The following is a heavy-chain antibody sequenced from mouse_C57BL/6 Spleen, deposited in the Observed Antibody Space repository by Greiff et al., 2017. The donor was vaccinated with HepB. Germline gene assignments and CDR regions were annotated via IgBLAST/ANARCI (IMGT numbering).Heavy chain of an antibody. Sequence: VQLQQSGAELARPGASVKMSCKASGYTFTSYTMHWVKQRPGQGLEWIGYINPSSGYTKYNQKFKDKATLTVDKSSSTAYMQLSSLTSEDSAVYYCARSGDDALIDYWGQGTSVTVSS. CDR2: INPSSGYT. V-gene: IGHV1-4*01. D-gene: IGHD1-3*01. CDR1: GYTFTSYT. J-gene: IGHJ4*01. CDR3: ARSGDDALIDY.